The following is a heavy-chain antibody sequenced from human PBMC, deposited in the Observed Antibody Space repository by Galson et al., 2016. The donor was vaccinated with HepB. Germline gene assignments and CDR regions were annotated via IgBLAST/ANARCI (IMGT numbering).Heavy chain of an antibody. J-gene: IGHJ4*02. CDR1: GFTFTGYS. D-gene: IGHD3-22*01. CDR2: ISSSSTTI. V-gene: IGHV3-48*04. CDR3: ARDPRYYDRSGYYGANDY. Sequence: SLRLSCAASGFTFTGYSMNWVRQAPGKGLQWISYISSSSTTIYYADSVKGRFTISRDNAKNSLYLRMNSLRAEDTAVYYCARDPRYYDRSGYYGANDYWGQGTLVTVSS.